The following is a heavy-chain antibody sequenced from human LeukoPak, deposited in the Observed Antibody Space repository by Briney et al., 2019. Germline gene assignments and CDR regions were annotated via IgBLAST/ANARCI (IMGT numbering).Heavy chain of an antibody. CDR1: GFTFSSYE. CDR2: ISSSSSYI. V-gene: IGHV3-21*01. J-gene: IGHJ5*02. D-gene: IGHD4-17*01. CDR3: ARVDYGGRWYNWFDP. Sequence: PGGSLRLSCAASGFTFSSYEMNWVRQAPGKGLEWVSSISSSSSYIYYADSVKGRFTISRDNAKNSLYLQMNSLRAEDTAVYYCARVDYGGRWYNWFDPWGQGTLVTVSS.